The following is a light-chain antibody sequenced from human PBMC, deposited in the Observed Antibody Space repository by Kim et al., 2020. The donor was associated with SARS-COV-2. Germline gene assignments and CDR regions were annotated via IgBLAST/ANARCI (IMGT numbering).Light chain of an antibody. CDR2: GAS. V-gene: IGKV3-15*01. CDR3: QQYSNWPQT. Sequence: ETVMTQSPATLSVSPGERATLSCRASQSIYTNLAWYQQKPGQAPRLLIYGASTRATGVPARFSASGSGTDFTLTISSLQSEDFAIYYCQQYSNWPQTFGQGTKVDIK. J-gene: IGKJ1*01. CDR1: QSIYTN.